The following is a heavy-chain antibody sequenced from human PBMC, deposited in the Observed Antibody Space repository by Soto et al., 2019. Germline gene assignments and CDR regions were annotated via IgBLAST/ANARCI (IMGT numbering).Heavy chain of an antibody. CDR2: ISYDGSNK. Sequence: GGSLRLSCAASGFIFRSYGMHWVRQAPGKGLEWVAAISYDGSNKFYVDPVKGRFTISRDNSKNTVDLQMNSLRVEDTAVFYCANDTFYYDGNRYYIHDYWGRGTLVTVSA. CDR1: GFIFRSYG. J-gene: IGHJ4*02. V-gene: IGHV3-30*18. D-gene: IGHD3-22*01. CDR3: ANDTFYYDGNRYYIHDY.